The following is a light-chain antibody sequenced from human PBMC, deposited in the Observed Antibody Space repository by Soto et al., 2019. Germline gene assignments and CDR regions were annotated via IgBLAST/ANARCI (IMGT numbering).Light chain of an antibody. CDR2: GAS. CDR1: QSVTSS. V-gene: IGKV3-15*01. Sequence: EVVMTQSPATLSVSPGERATLSCRASQSVTSSLAWYQQKPGQAPRLLIYGASARATGIPTRFSGRGSGTDFTLTISRLEPEDFAVYYCQQCDSSGTFGQGTKVDIK. CDR3: QQCDSSGT. J-gene: IGKJ1*01.